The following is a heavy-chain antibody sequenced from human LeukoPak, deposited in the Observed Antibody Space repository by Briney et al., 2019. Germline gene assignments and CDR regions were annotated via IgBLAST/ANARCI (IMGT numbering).Heavy chain of an antibody. CDR3: ARVRGGTVTTLFDP. V-gene: IGHV4-30-2*01. Sequence: KPSETLSLTCAVSGGSIGSGGYSWSWIRQPPGKGLEWIGYIYHSGSTYYNPSLKSRVTISVDRSKNQFSLKLSSVTAADTAVYYCARVRGGTVTTLFDPWGQGTLVTVSS. CDR1: GGSIGSGGYS. D-gene: IGHD4-11*01. J-gene: IGHJ5*02. CDR2: IYHSGST.